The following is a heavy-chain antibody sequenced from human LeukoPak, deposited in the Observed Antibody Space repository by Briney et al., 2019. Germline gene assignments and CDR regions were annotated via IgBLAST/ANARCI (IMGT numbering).Heavy chain of an antibody. CDR1: GFTFSSYW. J-gene: IGHJ4*02. CDR2: IKQDGSEK. CDR3: ARQFLGGGETGTTDY. D-gene: IGHD1-1*01. V-gene: IGHV3-7*01. Sequence: PGGSLRLSCAASGFTFSSYWMSWVRQAPGKGLEWVANIKQDGSEKYYVDSVKGRFTISRANAKNSLYLQMNSLRAEDTAVYYCARQFLGGGETGTTDYWGQGTLVTVSS.